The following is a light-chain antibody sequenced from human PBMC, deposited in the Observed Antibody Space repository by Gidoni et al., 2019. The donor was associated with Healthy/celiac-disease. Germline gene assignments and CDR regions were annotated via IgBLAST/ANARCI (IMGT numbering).Light chain of an antibody. V-gene: IGKV2-28*01. Sequence: DIVMTQSPLSLPVTPGAPASISCRSSKSLLHSNGYNYLDLYLQKPGQSPQLLIYLGYNRASGVLDRFSGRGSGTDFTLKISRVDAEDVGVYYCMQALQTPIPFGQGTRLEIK. CDR3: MQALQTPIP. J-gene: IGKJ5*01. CDR1: KSLLHSNGYNY. CDR2: LGY.